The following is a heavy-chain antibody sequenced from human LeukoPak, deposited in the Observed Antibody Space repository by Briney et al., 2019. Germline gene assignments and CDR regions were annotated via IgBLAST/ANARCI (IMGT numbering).Heavy chain of an antibody. J-gene: IGHJ4*02. Sequence: GGSLRLSCAAYGFTFSSYSMNWVRQAPGKGLEWVSSISSSSSYIYYADSVKGRFTISRDNAKNSLYLQMNSLRAEDTAVYYCAMYSSSPIDYWGQGTLVTVSS. D-gene: IGHD6-13*01. V-gene: IGHV3-21*01. CDR3: AMYSSSPIDY. CDR1: GFTFSSYS. CDR2: ISSSSSYI.